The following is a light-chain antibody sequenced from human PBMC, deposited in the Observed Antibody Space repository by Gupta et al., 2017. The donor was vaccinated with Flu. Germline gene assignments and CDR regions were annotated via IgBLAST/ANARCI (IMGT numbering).Light chain of an antibody. CDR3: QKYGRSTLT. CDR2: GAS. J-gene: IGKJ4*01. CDR1: QPITSSS. V-gene: IGKV3-20*01. Sequence: EIMLTQSPVSVSLSRGETATLSCRASQPITSSSLAWFHQKPGHPPRLLIHGASARAAGIPSRIRSGGSNDVFTLTITRLADEVSGVYYCQKYGRSTLTFGEGSKIEIK.